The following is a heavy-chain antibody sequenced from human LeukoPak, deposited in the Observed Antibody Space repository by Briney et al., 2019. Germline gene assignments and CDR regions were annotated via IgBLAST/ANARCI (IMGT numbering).Heavy chain of an antibody. CDR1: GFTFSSYG. D-gene: IGHD6-19*01. V-gene: IGHV3-30*02. CDR3: ARDESRIAVAGTIVRAFDI. J-gene: IGHJ3*02. CDR2: IRYDGSHE. Sequence: PGGSLRLSCAASGFTFSSYGMHWVRQTPGKGLEWVTFIRYDGSHEYYADSVKGRFTISRDNAKNSLYLQMNSLRAEDTAVYYCARDESRIAVAGTIVRAFDIWGQGTMVTVSS.